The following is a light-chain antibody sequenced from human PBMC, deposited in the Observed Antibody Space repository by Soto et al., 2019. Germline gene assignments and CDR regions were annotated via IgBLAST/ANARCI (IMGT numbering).Light chain of an antibody. J-gene: IGKJ2*01. Sequence: EIVLTQSPATLSVSPGERATLSCRASQTVISNLAWYQQKPGQAPRLLMYGASTRATGVPPRFSGSGSGTELTLTISSLQFDDSAVYFCQQYNNWPHTFGQGTKLEIK. CDR1: QTVISN. CDR3: QQYNNWPHT. CDR2: GAS. V-gene: IGKV3-15*01.